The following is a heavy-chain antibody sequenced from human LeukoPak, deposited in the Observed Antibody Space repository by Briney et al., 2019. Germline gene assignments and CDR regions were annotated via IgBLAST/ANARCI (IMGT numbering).Heavy chain of an antibody. CDR2: IYHSGST. CDR1: GYSISSGYY. V-gene: IGHV4-38-2*01. J-gene: IGHJ4*03. Sequence: SETLSLTCAVSGYSISSGYYWGWIRQPPGKGLEWIGSIYHSGSTYYNPSLKSRVTISVDTSKNQFSLKLSSVTAADTAVYYCARVGAVAGFDYWGKGTTVTVSS. CDR3: ARVGAVAGFDY. D-gene: IGHD6-19*01.